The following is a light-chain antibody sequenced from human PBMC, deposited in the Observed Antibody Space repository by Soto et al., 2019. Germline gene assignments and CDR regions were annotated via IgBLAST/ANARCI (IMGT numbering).Light chain of an antibody. V-gene: IGKV1-5*01. CDR2: DAS. J-gene: IGKJ1*01. CDR3: QQYNSYWRT. CDR1: QSISSW. Sequence: DIQMTQSPSSLPASVGDRVTITCRASQSISSWLAWYQQKPGKAPKLLIYDASSLESGVPSRFSGSGSGTEFTLTISSLQPDDFATYYCQQYNSYWRTFGQGTKVDIK.